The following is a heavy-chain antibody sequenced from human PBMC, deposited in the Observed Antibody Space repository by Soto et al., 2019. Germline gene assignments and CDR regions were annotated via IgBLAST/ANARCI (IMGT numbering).Heavy chain of an antibody. V-gene: IGHV4-31*03. J-gene: IGHJ4*02. D-gene: IGHD1-26*01. CDR1: GGSISSGGYY. Sequence: QVQLQESGPGLVKPSQTLSLTCTVSGGSISSGGYYWSWIRQHPGKVLEWIGYIYYSGSTYYNPALQSRVTISVDTSKNPCSLKLSSVTAADTAVYYCARVRGGGPFDDWGQGTLVTVSS. CDR3: ARVRGGGPFDD. CDR2: IYYSGST.